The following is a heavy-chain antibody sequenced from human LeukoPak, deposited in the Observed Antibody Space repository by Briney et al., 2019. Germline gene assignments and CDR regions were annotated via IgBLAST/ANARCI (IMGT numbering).Heavy chain of an antibody. CDR2: ISYDGSNK. CDR3: AKAGPSSGRRVGAFDI. Sequence: GGSLRLSCAASGFTFSSYGMHWVRQAPGKGLEWVAVISYDGSNKYYADSMKGRFTISRDNSKNTLYLQMNSLRAEDTAVYYCAKAGPSSGRRVGAFDIWGQGTMVTVSS. D-gene: IGHD3-22*01. CDR1: GFTFSSYG. J-gene: IGHJ3*02. V-gene: IGHV3-30*18.